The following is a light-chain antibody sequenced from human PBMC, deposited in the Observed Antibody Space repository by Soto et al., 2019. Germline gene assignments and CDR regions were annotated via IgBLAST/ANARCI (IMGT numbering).Light chain of an antibody. J-gene: IGKJ4*01. CDR3: QQYGSSLVT. Sequence: EIVLTQSPGTLSLSPGEGATLSCRASQSVSSSYLAWYQQKPGQAPRLLIYGASSRATGIPDRFSGSGSGTDFTLTISRLEPEDFAVYYCQQYGSSLVTFXGGTKVDIK. CDR2: GAS. V-gene: IGKV3-20*01. CDR1: QSVSSSY.